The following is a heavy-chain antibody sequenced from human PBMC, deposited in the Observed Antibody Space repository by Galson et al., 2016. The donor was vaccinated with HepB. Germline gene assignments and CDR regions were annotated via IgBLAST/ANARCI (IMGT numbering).Heavy chain of an antibody. CDR1: GYTFNSYG. CDR2: IIPESDTT. V-gene: IGHV1-69*13. CDR3: ASIKRFWEWMPETYYAHYGMDV. Sequence: SVKVSCKASGYTFNSYGFGWVRQAPGQGLEWMGRIIPESDTTKHAQKFRGRITMTADDSTSTAHMEFSSLTSEDTAVYYLASIKRFWEWMPETYYAHYGMDVWGQGTAVTVSS. D-gene: IGHD3-3*01. J-gene: IGHJ6*02.